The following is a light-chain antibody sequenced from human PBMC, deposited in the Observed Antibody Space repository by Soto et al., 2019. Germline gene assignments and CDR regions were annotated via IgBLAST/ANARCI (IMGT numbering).Light chain of an antibody. CDR3: SQYFSSPQT. V-gene: IGKV4-1*01. Sequence: DIVMTQSPDSLAVSLGERATINCKSSQSVLYSSNNKNYLAWYQQKPGQPPKLLIYWASTRESGVPDRFSGSGSGTDFTLRISTLQAEDVAVFPCSQYFSSPQTFGQGTKVEIK. CDR2: WAS. CDR1: QSVLYSSNNKNY. J-gene: IGKJ1*01.